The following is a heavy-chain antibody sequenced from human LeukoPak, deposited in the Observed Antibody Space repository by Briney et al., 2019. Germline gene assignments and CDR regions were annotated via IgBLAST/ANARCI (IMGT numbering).Heavy chain of an antibody. V-gene: IGHV3-30-3*01. CDR2: ISYDGSNK. CDR3: AREPYSSGWYFSYYFDY. Sequence: GGSLRLSCAASGFTFSNYAMHWVRQAPGKGLEWVAVISYDGSNKYYADSVKGRFTISRDNSKNTLYLQTNSLRAEDTAVYYCAREPYSSGWYFSYYFDYWGQGTLVTVSS. J-gene: IGHJ4*02. D-gene: IGHD6-19*01. CDR1: GFTFSNYA.